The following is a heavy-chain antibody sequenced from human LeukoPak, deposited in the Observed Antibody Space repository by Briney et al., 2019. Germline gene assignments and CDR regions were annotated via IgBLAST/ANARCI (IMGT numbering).Heavy chain of an antibody. Sequence: PGGSLRLSSAASGFTFSSYEMNWVRQAPGKGLEWVSYISSSGSTIYYADSVKGRFTIPRDNAKNSLYLQMNSLRAEDTAVYYCAELGITMIGGVWGKGTTVTISS. CDR1: GFTFSSYE. J-gene: IGHJ6*04. D-gene: IGHD3-10*02. CDR3: AELGITMIGGV. CDR2: ISSSGSTI. V-gene: IGHV3-48*03.